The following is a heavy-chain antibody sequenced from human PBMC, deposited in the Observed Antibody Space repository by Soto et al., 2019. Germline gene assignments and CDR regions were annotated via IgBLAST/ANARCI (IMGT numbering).Heavy chain of an antibody. CDR2: ISSGSTTI. J-gene: IGHJ6*02. CDR1: GFSFSTST. Sequence: EVQLVESGGGSAQPGGSLRLSCAASGFSFSTSTMNWVRQAPGKGLEWVSYISSGSTTIYYADSVKGRFTIARDNGKNSLYLQMNSLGDEDTAVYYCARVRRNDASDYYGMDVWGQGTTVTVSS. D-gene: IGHD1-1*01. V-gene: IGHV3-48*02. CDR3: ARVRRNDASDYYGMDV.